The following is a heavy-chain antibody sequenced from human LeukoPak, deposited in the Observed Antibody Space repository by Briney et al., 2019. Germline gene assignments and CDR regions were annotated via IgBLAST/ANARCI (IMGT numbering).Heavy chain of an antibody. CDR3: ATERRRGKSPGAFDI. CDR2: FDPEDGET. J-gene: IGHJ3*02. CDR1: GYTLTELS. V-gene: IGHV1-24*01. Sequence: EASVKVSCKVSGYTLTELSMHWVRQAPGKGLEWMGGFDPEDGETIYAQKFQGRVTMTEDTSTDTAYMELSSLRSEDTAVYYCATERRRGKSPGAFDIWGQGTMVTVSS.